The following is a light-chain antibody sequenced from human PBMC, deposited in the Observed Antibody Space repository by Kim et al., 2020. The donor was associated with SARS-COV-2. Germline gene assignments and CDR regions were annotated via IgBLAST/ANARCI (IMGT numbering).Light chain of an antibody. Sequence: ASVGDRGTITCRASQNINTFLNWYQQKPGKAPRLLIYAASSLHSGVPSRFSGSGSGTAFTLTIASLQPEDIATYYCQQSYSTPSYTFGQGTKLEI. CDR1: QNINTF. V-gene: IGKV1-39*01. CDR2: AAS. J-gene: IGKJ2*01. CDR3: QQSYSTPSYT.